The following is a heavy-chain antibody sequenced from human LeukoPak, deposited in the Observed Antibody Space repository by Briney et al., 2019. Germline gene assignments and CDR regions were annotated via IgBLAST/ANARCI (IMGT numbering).Heavy chain of an antibody. J-gene: IGHJ4*02. CDR3: ASVTRYCSGGSCYYFLDY. CDR2: IYYSGST. Sequence: SETLSLTCTVSGGSITSTSYFWGWIRQPPGKGLEWIASIYYSGSTYYNPSLKSRVTISVDTSKNQFSLKLSSVTAADTAVYYCASVTRYCSGGSCYYFLDYWGQGTLVTVSS. CDR1: GGSITSTSYF. D-gene: IGHD2-15*01. V-gene: IGHV4-39*07.